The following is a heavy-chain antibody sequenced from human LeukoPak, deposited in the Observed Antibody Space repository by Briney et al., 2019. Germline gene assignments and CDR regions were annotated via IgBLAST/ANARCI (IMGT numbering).Heavy chain of an antibody. CDR3: ARLSYDYVWGSYRYDAYFDY. V-gene: IGHV4-38-2*01. CDR2: IYHSGST. CDR1: GYSISSGYY. J-gene: IGHJ4*02. Sequence: SETLSLTCAVSGYSISSGYYWGWIRQPPGKGLEWIGSIYHSGSTYYNPSLKSRVTIPVDTSKNQFSLKLSSVTAADTAVYYCARLSYDYVWGSYRYDAYFDYWGQGTLVTVSS. D-gene: IGHD3-16*02.